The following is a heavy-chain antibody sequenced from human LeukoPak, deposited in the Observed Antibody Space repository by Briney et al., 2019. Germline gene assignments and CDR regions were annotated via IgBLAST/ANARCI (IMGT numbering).Heavy chain of an antibody. CDR2: ISGYNGNT. D-gene: IGHD6-13*01. Sequence: GASVKVSCKASGYTFTTYGISWVRQAPGQGLEWMGWISGYNGNTNYAQKLQGRVTMTTDTSTSTAYMELRSLRSDDTAVYYCARAREEYSSSWFFYWGQGTLVTVSS. V-gene: IGHV1-18*01. J-gene: IGHJ4*02. CDR1: GYTFTTYG. CDR3: ARAREEYSSSWFFY.